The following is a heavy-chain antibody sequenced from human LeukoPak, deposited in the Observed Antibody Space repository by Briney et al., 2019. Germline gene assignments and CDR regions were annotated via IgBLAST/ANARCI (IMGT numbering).Heavy chain of an antibody. Sequence: SVKVSCKASGGTFSSYAISWVRQAPGQGLEWMGGIIPIFGTANYAQKFQGRVTITTDESTSTAYMELSSLRSEDTAVYYCATDPRSLEYSSSSGFDYWGQGTLVTVSS. CDR3: ATDPRSLEYSSSSGFDY. J-gene: IGHJ4*02. CDR2: IIPIFGTA. D-gene: IGHD6-6*01. V-gene: IGHV1-69*05. CDR1: GGTFSSYA.